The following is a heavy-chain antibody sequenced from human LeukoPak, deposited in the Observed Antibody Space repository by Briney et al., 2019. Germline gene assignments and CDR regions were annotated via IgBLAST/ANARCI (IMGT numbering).Heavy chain of an antibody. CDR3: ATGELPYYYYGMDV. CDR2: FDLEDGET. J-gene: IGHJ6*02. Sequence: GASVKVSCKVSGYTLTELSMHWVRQAPGKGLEWMGGFDLEDGETIYAQEFQGRVTMTEDTSTDTAYMELSSLRSEDTAVYYCATGELPYYYYGMDVWGQGTTVTVSS. CDR1: GYTLTELS. V-gene: IGHV1-24*01. D-gene: IGHD1-26*01.